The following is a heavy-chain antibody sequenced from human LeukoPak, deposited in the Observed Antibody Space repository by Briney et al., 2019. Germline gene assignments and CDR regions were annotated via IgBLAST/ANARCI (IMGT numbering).Heavy chain of an antibody. J-gene: IGHJ4*02. D-gene: IGHD4-17*01. CDR2: MNPNSGNT. V-gene: IGHV1-8*02. Sequence: ASVKVSCKASGYTFTSYDINWVRQATGQGLEWMGWMNPNSGNTGYAQKFQGRVTMTTDTSTSTAYMELRSLRSDDTAVYYCARDHHDYGDYDFDYWGQGTLVTVSS. CDR1: GYTFTSYD. CDR3: ARDHHDYGDYDFDY.